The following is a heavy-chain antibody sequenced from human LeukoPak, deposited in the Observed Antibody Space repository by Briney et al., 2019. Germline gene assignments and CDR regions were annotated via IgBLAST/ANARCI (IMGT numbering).Heavy chain of an antibody. V-gene: IGHV4-59*11. CDR1: GGSITSHS. J-gene: IGHJ4*02. D-gene: IGHD5-18*01. CDR3: ARYGYNYDYAGYFDY. Sequence: SETLSLTCNVSGGSITSHSWNWIRQSPGKGLEWIGYSYYSGTTNYSPSLKSRVTISLDTSKSQISLKLTSVTAADTAVYYCARYGYNYDYAGYFDYWGQGTLVTVSS. CDR2: SYYSGTT.